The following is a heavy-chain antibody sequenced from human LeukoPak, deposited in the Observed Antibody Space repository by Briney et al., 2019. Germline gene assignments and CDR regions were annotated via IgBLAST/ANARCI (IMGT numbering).Heavy chain of an antibody. V-gene: IGHV1-69*05. CDR3: ARDSYYDSSGYSTTSVY. CDR2: IIPIFGTA. CDR1: GGTFSSYA. J-gene: IGHJ4*02. Sequence: SVKVSCKASGGTFSSYAISWVRQAPGQGLEWMGRIIPIFGTANHAQKFQGRVTITTDESTSTAYMELSSLRSEDTAVYYCARDSYYDSSGYSTTSVYWGQGTLVTVSS. D-gene: IGHD3-22*01.